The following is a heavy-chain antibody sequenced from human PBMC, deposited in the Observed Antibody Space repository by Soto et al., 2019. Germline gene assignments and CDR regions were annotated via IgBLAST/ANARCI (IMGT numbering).Heavy chain of an antibody. CDR1: GGSISSSSYY. J-gene: IGHJ5*02. Sequence: PETLSLTCTVSGGSISSSSYYWGWIRQPPGKGLEWIGSIYYSGSTYYNPSLKSRVTISVDTSKNQFSLKLSSVTAADRAAYYCARGGPYCSSTSCYRGKLQWFDPWGQGTQVTVSS. CDR3: ARGGPYCSSTSCYRGKLQWFDP. V-gene: IGHV4-39*01. CDR2: IYYSGST. D-gene: IGHD2-2*01.